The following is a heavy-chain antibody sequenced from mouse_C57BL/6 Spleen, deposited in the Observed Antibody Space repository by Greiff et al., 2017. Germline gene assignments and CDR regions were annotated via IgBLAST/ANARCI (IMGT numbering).Heavy chain of an antibody. V-gene: IGHV3-6*01. J-gene: IGHJ2*01. CDR3: ARAGYYGSSNFDY. CDR2: ISYDGSN. CDR1: GYSITSGYY. D-gene: IGHD1-1*01. Sequence: EVQLVESGPGLVKPSQSLSLTCSVTGYSITSGYYWNWIRQFPGNKLEWMGYISYDGSNNYNPSLKNRISITRDTSKNQFFLKLNSVTTEDTATYYCARAGYYGSSNFDYWGQGTTLTVSS.